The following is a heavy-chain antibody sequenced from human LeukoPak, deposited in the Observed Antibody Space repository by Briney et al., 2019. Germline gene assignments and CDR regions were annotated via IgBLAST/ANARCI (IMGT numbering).Heavy chain of an antibody. CDR3: ARDKAPSHIAVLDY. V-gene: IGHV3-30*04. CDR1: GFTFSGHA. CDR2: TSYDGSNK. Sequence: GGSLRLSCAASGFTFSGHAMHWVRQAPGKGLECLAVTSYDGSNKYYADSVKGRFTISRDNSKNTVYLQMNSLRAEDTALCYCARDKAPSHIAVLDYWGQGTLVTVSS. D-gene: IGHD5-12*01. J-gene: IGHJ4*02.